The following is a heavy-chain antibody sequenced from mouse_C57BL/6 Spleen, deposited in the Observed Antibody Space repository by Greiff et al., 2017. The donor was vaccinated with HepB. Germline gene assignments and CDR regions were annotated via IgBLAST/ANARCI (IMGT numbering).Heavy chain of an antibody. D-gene: IGHD2-4*01. CDR1: GYTFTDYN. CDR2: INPNNGGT. V-gene: IGHV1-22*01. CDR3: ASWGLRQGSYYAMDY. Sequence: EVQLQQSGPELVKPGASVKMSCKASGYTFTDYNMHWVKQSHGKSLEWIGYINPNNGGTSYNQKFKGKATLTVNKSSSTAYMELRSLTSEDSAVYYCASWGLRQGSYYAMDYWGQGTSVTVSS. J-gene: IGHJ4*01.